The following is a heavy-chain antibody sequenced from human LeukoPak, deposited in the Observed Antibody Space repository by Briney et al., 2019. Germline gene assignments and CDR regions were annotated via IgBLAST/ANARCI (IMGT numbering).Heavy chain of an antibody. CDR1: GFTFSSYS. D-gene: IGHD5-18*01. V-gene: IGHV3-21*01. J-gene: IGHJ4*02. Sequence: PGGSLRLSCAASGFTFSSYSMDWLRQAPGKGLEWVSSISSSSSSIYYADSVKGRFTISRDNAKNSLYLQMNSLRAEDTAVYYCARASGDIVETATMGSYWGQGTLVTVSS. CDR3: ARASGDIVETATMGSY. CDR2: ISSSSSSI.